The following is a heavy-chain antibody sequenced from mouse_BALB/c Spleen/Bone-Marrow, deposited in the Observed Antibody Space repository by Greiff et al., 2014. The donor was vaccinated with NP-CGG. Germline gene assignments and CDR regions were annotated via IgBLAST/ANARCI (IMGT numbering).Heavy chain of an antibody. D-gene: IGHD2-4*01. CDR2: IYPSDSYT. V-gene: IGHV1-69*02. CDR1: FYPFPLSF. CDR3: TRTYDYDEGGFDY. Sequence: LSFTASFYPFPLSFLPFFPPLPFPFLSFLLNIYPSDSYTNYNQKFKDKATLTVDKSSSTAYMQLSSPTSEDSAVYYCTRTYDYDEGGFDYWGQGTTLTVSS. J-gene: IGHJ2*01.